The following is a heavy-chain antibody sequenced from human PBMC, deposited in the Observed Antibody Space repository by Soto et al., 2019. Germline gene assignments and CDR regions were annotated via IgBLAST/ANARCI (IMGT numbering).Heavy chain of an antibody. V-gene: IGHV3-11*01. J-gene: IGHJ4*02. CDR3: ASHHTSGWLYFDS. CDR2: ISSSGRAI. D-gene: IGHD6-19*01. CDR1: GFTVSGND. Sequence: QLQLLESGGDLVKPGGSLRLSCAASGFTVSGNDLSWIRQAPGKGLEWVSSISSSGRAIYYADSVKGRFTISRDNANDSLYLQMSSLRAEDTAIYYCASHHTSGWLYFDSWGQGTLVTVSS.